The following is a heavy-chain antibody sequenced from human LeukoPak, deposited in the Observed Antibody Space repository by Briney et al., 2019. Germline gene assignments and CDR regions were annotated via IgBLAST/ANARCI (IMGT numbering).Heavy chain of an antibody. CDR2: INSDGSST. Sequence: GGSLRLSCAASGFTFSSYWMHWVRQAPGKVLVWVSRINSDGSSTSYADSVKGRFTISRDNAKNTLYLQMNSLRAEDTAVYYCARGLSGYSSSLGYWGQGTLVTVSS. V-gene: IGHV3-74*01. J-gene: IGHJ4*02. D-gene: IGHD6-6*01. CDR3: ARGLSGYSSSLGY. CDR1: GFTFSSYW.